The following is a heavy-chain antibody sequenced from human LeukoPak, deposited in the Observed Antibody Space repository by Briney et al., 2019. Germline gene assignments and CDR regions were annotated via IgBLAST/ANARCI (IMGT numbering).Heavy chain of an antibody. D-gene: IGHD2-2*02. CDR2: INPNSGGT. CDR3: ARPYCSSTSCYKSRAWWFDP. V-gene: IGHV1-2*02. CDR1: GYTFTGYY. J-gene: IGHJ5*02. Sequence: ASVKVSCKASGYTFTGYYMHWVRQAPGQGLEWMGWINPNSGGTNYAQKFQGRVTMTRGTSISTAYMELSRLRSDDTAVYYCARPYCSSTSCYKSRAWWFDPWGQGTLVTVSS.